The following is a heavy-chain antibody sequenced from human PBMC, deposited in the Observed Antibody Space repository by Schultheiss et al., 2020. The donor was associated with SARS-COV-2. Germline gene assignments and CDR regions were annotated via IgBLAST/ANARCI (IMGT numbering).Heavy chain of an antibody. V-gene: IGHV3-21*03. CDR2: ISSSSSYI. CDR3: ATIPHSSAKLGGDY. J-gene: IGHJ4*02. CDR1: GFTVSSNY. Sequence: GGSLRLSCAASGFTVSSNYMSWVRQAPGKGLEWVSSISSSSSYIYYADSVKGRFTISRDNARDSLDLQMNSLRAEDTAVYYCATIPHSSAKLGGDYWGQGTLVTVSS. D-gene: IGHD6-19*01.